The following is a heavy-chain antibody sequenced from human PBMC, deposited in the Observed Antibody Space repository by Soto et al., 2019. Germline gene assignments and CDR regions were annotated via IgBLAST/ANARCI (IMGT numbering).Heavy chain of an antibody. CDR3: ARHYYGSGSADYYYYGMDV. Sequence: LRLSCAASGFTFSSYWMSWVRQAPGKGLEWVANIKQDGSEKYYVDSVKGRFTISRDNAKNSLYLQMNSLRAEDTAVYYCARHYYGSGSADYYYYGMDVWGQGTTVTVSS. CDR2: IKQDGSEK. J-gene: IGHJ6*02. CDR1: GFTFSSYW. V-gene: IGHV3-7*03. D-gene: IGHD3-10*01.